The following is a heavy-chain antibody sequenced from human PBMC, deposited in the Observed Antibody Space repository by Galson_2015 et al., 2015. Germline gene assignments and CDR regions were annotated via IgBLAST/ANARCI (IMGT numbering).Heavy chain of an antibody. CDR3: VRGGHSSAWDEVY. CDR1: GFTFSSYW. J-gene: IGHJ4*02. Sequence: SLRLSCAASGFTFSSYWMHWVRQAPGKGLVWVSRLKTDGSSTDYADSVKGRFTISRDNAKNTLYLQMNSLRAEDTAVYYCVRGGHSSAWDEVYWGRGTLVTVSS. CDR2: LKTDGSST. V-gene: IGHV3-74*01. D-gene: IGHD6-19*01.